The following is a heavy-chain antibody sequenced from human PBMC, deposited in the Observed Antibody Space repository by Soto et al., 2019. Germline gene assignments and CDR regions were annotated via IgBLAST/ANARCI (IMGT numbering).Heavy chain of an antibody. Sequence: QVQLVQSGAEVKKPGASVKVSCKASGYTFTSYYMHWVRQAPGQGLEWMGIINPSGDSTTYAQKFQGRVTMTRDRATSTVYIELSSLRSEDTAVYYCARDLNSLDYWGQGTLITVSS. CDR2: INPSGDST. CDR1: GYTFTSYY. V-gene: IGHV1-46*01. CDR3: ARDLNSLDY. J-gene: IGHJ4*02. D-gene: IGHD2-21*01.